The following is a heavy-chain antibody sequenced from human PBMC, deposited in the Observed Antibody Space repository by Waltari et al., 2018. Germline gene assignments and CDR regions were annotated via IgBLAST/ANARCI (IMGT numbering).Heavy chain of an antibody. CDR2: MNPNSGNT. Sequence: VQLVQSAAEVMKHAASAKVSCKAAAYTFISYDINWLRQATGQGLEWMGGMNPNSGNTGYAQKFQGRVTITRNTSISTAYMELSSLRSEDTAVYYCARGGFRAKCFDYWGQGTLVTVSS. J-gene: IGHJ4*02. CDR3: ARGGFRAKCFDY. CDR1: AYTFISYD. D-gene: IGHD3-10*01. V-gene: IGHV1-8*03.